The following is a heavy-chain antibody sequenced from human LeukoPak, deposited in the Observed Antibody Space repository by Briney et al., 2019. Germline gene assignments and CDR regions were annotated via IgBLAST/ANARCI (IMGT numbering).Heavy chain of an antibody. CDR1: GYTFTGYY. CDR2: INPNSGGT. Sequence: ASVKVSCKASGYTFTGYYMHWVRQAPGQGLEWMGWINPNSGGTNYAQKFQGRVTMTRDTSISTAYMELSRLRSDDTAVYYCARVSYYDSSCYSLPPDYWGQGTLVTVSS. CDR3: ARVSYYDSSCYSLPPDY. V-gene: IGHV1-2*02. J-gene: IGHJ4*02. D-gene: IGHD3-22*01.